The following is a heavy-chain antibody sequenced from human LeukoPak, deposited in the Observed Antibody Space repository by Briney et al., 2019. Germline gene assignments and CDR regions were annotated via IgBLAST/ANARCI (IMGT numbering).Heavy chain of an antibody. D-gene: IGHD2-2*01. Sequence: ASVKVSCKVSGYTLTELSMHWVRQAPGKGLEWMGGFDPEDGETIYAQKFQGRVTMTEDTSTDTAYMELSSLRSEDTAVYYCARGRRDSVVVPAAIRAGRDYYYYYMDVWGKGTTVTVSS. CDR1: GYTLTELS. J-gene: IGHJ6*03. CDR3: ARGRRDSVVVPAAIRAGRDYYYYYMDV. V-gene: IGHV1-24*01. CDR2: FDPEDGET.